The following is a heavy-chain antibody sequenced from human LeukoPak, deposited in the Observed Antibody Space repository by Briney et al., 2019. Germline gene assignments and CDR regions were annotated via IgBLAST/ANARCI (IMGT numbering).Heavy chain of an antibody. CDR1: GGSISSYY. CDR2: IYYSGST. J-gene: IGHJ4*02. D-gene: IGHD6-19*01. V-gene: IGHV4-59*08. CDR3: ARQTYSSGWFYDY. Sequence: PSETLSLTCTVSGGSISSYYWNWIRQPPGKGLEWIGYIYYSGSTNYNPSLKSRVTISVDTSKNQFSLKLSSVTAADTAVYYCARQTYSSGWFYDYWGQGTLVTVSS.